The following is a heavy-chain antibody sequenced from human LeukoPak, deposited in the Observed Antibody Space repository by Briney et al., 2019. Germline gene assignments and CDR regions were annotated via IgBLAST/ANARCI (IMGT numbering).Heavy chain of an antibody. D-gene: IGHD5/OR15-5a*01. V-gene: IGHV4-39*01. Sequence: SETLSLTCTVSGGSISSSNYFWGWVRQPPGKGPEWIGSFYYRGRTYYSPTLKSRVTISVDTSKNQFSLNLYSVTAADSAFYYCARHELPVLSVSAGFDYWGQGSLVTVSS. CDR1: GGSISSSNYF. CDR2: FYYRGRT. CDR3: ARHELPVLSVSAGFDY. J-gene: IGHJ4*02.